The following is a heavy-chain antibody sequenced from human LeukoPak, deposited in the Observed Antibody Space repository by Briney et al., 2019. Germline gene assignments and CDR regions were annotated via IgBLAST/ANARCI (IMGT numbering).Heavy chain of an antibody. CDR1: GGTFSSYA. V-gene: IGHV1-69*04. D-gene: IGHD2-8*01. J-gene: IGHJ4*02. CDR2: IIPILGIA. Sequence: ASVKVSCKASGGTFSSYAISWVRQAPGQGLEWMGRIIPILGIANYAQKFQGRVTITADESTSTAYMELSSLRSEDTAVYYCARDHDCTNGVCYRGSFDYWGQGTLVTVSS. CDR3: ARDHDCTNGVCYRGSFDY.